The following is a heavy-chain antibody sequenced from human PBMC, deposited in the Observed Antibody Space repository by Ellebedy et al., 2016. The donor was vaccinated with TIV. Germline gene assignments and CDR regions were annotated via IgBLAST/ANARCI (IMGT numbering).Heavy chain of an antibody. V-gene: IGHV1-3*01. Sequence: AASVKVSCKASGYTFTSYAMHWVRQAPGQRLEWMGWINAGNGNTKYSQKFQGRVTITRDTSASTAYMELSSLRSEDTAVYYCARETTVTTGGFDYWGQGTLVTVSS. CDR1: GYTFTSYA. CDR3: ARETTVTTGGFDY. CDR2: INAGNGNT. D-gene: IGHD4-17*01. J-gene: IGHJ4*02.